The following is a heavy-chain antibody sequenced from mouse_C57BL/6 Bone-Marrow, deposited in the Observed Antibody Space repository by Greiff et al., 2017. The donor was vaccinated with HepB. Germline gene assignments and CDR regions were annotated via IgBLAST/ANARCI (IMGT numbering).Heavy chain of an antibody. CDR2: IWRGGST. V-gene: IGHV2-5*01. J-gene: IGHJ4*01. CDR1: GFSLTSYG. D-gene: IGHD1-1*01. CDR3: AKNRPYYGSSLYAMDY. Sequence: QVQLKQSGPGLVQPSQSLSITCTVSGFSLTSYGVHWVRQSPGKGLEWLGVIWRGGSTDYNAAFMSRLSITKDNSKSQVFFKMNSLQADDTAIYYCAKNRPYYGSSLYAMDYWGQGTSVTVSS.